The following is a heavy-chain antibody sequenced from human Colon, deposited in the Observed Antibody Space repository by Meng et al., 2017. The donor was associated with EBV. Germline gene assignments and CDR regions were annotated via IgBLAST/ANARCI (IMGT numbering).Heavy chain of an antibody. CDR1: GGSFCNSY. D-gene: IGHD3-3*01. Sequence: VQLQQLGAGLLKASGTLPIPSSDYGGSFCNSYWRWIRQPPGKRLEWIGEINESGSTKYNPSLKSRVTILMDTSKNQFSLRLSSVTAADTAVYYCRNAFCSAEAGCSDQWGQGTLVTVSS. CDR3: RNAFCSAEAGCSDQ. J-gene: IGHJ4*02. V-gene: IGHV4-34*01. CDR2: INESGST.